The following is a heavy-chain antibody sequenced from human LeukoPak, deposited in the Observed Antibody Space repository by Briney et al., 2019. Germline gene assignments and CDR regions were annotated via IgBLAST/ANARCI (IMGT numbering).Heavy chain of an antibody. Sequence: SQTLSLTCAISGDSVSITSAAWCWVRQSPSRGLEWLGRTYFRSKWSVDYADSVRNRITITPDTSKNQFSLQLNSMTPEDTAIYYCARDDRRHQPRKGFDFWGQGTLVTVSS. V-gene: IGHV6-1*01. CDR1: GDSVSITSAA. CDR2: TYFRSKWSV. CDR3: ARDDRRHQPRKGFDF. J-gene: IGHJ4*02.